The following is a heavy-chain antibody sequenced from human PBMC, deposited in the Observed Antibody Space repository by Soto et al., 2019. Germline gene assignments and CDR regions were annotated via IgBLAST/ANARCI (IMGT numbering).Heavy chain of an antibody. V-gene: IGHV4-39*01. D-gene: IGHD4-4*01. CDR1: GGSISSRSYW. CDR2: AFYSGSS. CDR3: ARHPRDDYNYGGSGIFDY. J-gene: IGHJ4*02. Sequence: QLQLQESGPGLVKPSETLSLTCTVSGGSISSRSYWWAWIRQPPGKGLEWIGDAFYSGSSYYNLSLKSRVAISVDTSKNQFSLKLKSVTAADTAVYYCARHPRDDYNYGGSGIFDYWGQGTLVTVSS.